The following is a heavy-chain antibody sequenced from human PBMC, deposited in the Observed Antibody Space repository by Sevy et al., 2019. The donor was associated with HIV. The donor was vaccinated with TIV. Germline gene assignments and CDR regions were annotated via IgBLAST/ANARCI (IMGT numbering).Heavy chain of an antibody. Sequence: GGSLRLSCAASGFTFSNNAMHWVRQAPGKGLEWVAVISADGSNQYYADSVKGRFTISRDNSRNTVFLQMKTLGADDTAVYYCARDTKRPLIMAISGSLDYWGQGTQVTVSS. CDR2: ISADGSNQ. V-gene: IGHV3-30*19. CDR1: GFTFSNNA. J-gene: IGHJ4*02. D-gene: IGHD5-12*01. CDR3: ARDTKRPLIMAISGSLDY.